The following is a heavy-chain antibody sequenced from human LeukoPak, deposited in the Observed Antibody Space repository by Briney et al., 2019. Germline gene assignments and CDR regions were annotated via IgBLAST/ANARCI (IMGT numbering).Heavy chain of an antibody. CDR2: INPSGCST. CDR3: ARGLQLSPRSAFDI. V-gene: IGHV1-46*01. Sequence: ASVKVSCKASVYTFTNYYIHWVRQAPGQGLEWMGIINPSGCSTSYAQKFQGRVAMTRDTSTSTVYMELSSLSSDDTAVYYCARGLQLSPRSAFDIWGQGTLVTVSS. J-gene: IGHJ3*02. CDR1: VYTFTNYY. D-gene: IGHD6-13*01.